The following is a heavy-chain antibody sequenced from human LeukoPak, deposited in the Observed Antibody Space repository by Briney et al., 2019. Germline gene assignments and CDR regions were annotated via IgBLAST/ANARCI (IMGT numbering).Heavy chain of an antibody. CDR2: ISSSGAYT. CDR3: ARKGSGWTGWFDL. V-gene: IGHV3-21*01. CDR1: GFTFSSYN. J-gene: IGHJ5*02. Sequence: GGSLRLSCAASGFTFSSYNINWVRQAPGKGLEWVSSISSSGAYTYYAYSVKGRFTISRDNAGNSLYLQMNSLRVEDTAVYYCARKGSGWTGWFDLWGQGTLVTVSS. D-gene: IGHD6-19*01.